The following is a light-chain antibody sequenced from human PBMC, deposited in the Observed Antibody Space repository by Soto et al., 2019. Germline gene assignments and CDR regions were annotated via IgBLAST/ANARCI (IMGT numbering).Light chain of an antibody. V-gene: IGLV2-14*01. J-gene: IGLJ2*01. CDR1: SSDVDGYNY. CDR2: EVS. Sequence: QSALTQPASVSGSPGQSITISCTGTSSDVDGYNYVSWYQQYPGKAPKLMIYEVSNRPSGVSNRLSGSKSGNTASLTISGLQAEDEADYYCSSYTSNRTVVFGGGTQLTVL. CDR3: SSYTSNRTVV.